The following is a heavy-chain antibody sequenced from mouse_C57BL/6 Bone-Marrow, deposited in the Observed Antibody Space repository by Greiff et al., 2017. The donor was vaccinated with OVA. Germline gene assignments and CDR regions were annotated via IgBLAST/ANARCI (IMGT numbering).Heavy chain of an antibody. CDR2: IYPRSGNT. V-gene: IGHV1-81*01. J-gene: IGHJ2*01. D-gene: IGHD2-1*01. CDR3: ARDGNYGNFFDY. Sequence: VQLQQSGAEPARPGASVKLSCKASGYTFTSYGISWVKQRTGQGLEWIGEIYPRSGNTYYNEKFKGKATLTADKSSSTAYMELRSLTSEDSAVYFCARDGNYGNFFDYWGQGTTLTVSS. CDR1: GYTFTSYG.